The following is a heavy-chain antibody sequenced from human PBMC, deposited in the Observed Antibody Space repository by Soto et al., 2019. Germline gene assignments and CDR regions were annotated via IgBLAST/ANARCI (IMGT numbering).Heavy chain of an antibody. D-gene: IGHD6-19*01. J-gene: IGHJ4*02. CDR3: AKKIGAVAGPHFDY. CDR2: ISGSGGGT. CDR1: GFSFNSYG. V-gene: IGHV3-23*01. Sequence: PGGSLRLSCAASGFSFNSYGMSWVRQAPGKGLEWVSAISGSGGGTYYADSVKGRFTISRDNSKNTLYLQMNSLRAEDTAVYYCAKKIGAVAGPHFDYWGQGILVTVSS.